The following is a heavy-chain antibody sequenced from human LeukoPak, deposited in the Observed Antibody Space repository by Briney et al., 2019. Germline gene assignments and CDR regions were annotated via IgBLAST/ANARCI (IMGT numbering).Heavy chain of an antibody. CDR3: ARSGAGSGSPFDY. CDR1: GYIFTGYY. CDR2: INPNSGGT. Sequence: ASVKVSCKASGYIFTGYYMHWVRQAPGQGLERMGWINPNSGGTNYAQKFQGWVTMTRDTSISTAYMELSRLRSDDTAVYYCARSGAGSGSPFDYWGQGTLVTVSS. J-gene: IGHJ4*02. D-gene: IGHD3-10*01. V-gene: IGHV1-2*04.